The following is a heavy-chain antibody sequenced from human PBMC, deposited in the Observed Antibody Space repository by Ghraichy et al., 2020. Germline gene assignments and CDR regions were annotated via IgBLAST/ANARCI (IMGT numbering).Heavy chain of an antibody. CDR1: GGSISSYY. V-gene: IGHV4-59*01. J-gene: IGHJ6*03. CDR2: IYYSGST. CDR3: ARDQVTMVRGLDPDAPYYYYYYMDV. Sequence: SETLSLTCTVSGGSISSYYWSWIRQPPGKGLEWIGYIYYSGSTNYNPSLKSRVTISVDTSKNQFSLKLSSVTAADTAVYYCARDQVTMVRGLDPDAPYYYYYYMDVWGKGTTVTVSS. D-gene: IGHD3-10*01.